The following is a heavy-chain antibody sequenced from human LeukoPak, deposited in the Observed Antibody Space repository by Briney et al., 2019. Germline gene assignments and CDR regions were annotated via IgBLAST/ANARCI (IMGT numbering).Heavy chain of an antibody. D-gene: IGHD6-13*01. J-gene: IGHJ4*02. V-gene: IGHV1-8*03. Sequence: ASVKVSCKASGYTFTSYDINWVRQATGQGLEWMGWMSPNSGNTGYAQKFQGRVTITRNTSISTAYMELSSLRSEDTAVYYCARSYSSSWYGDYWGQGTLVTVSS. CDR3: ARSYSSSWYGDY. CDR2: MSPNSGNT. CDR1: GYTFTSYD.